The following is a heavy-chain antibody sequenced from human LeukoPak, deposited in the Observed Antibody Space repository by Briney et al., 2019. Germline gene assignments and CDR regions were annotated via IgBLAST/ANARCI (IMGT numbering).Heavy chain of an antibody. V-gene: IGHV1-2*02. J-gene: IGHJ6*02. Sequence: ASVKVSCKASGYTFTGYYMHWVRQAPGQGLEWMGWINPNSGGTNYAQKFQGRVTMTRDTSISTAYMELSRLRSDDTAVYYCARDFVPDVVVPAANPDYYYYYGMDVWGQGTTVTVSS. D-gene: IGHD2-2*01. CDR3: ARDFVPDVVVPAANPDYYYYYGMDV. CDR1: GYTFTGYY. CDR2: INPNSGGT.